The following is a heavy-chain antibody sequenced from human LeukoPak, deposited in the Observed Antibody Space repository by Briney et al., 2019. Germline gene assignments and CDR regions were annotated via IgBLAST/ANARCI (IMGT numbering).Heavy chain of an antibody. Sequence: GGSLRLSCAASGFTVSSNYMSWVRQAPGKGLEWVSVIYSGGSTYYADSMKGRFTISRDNSKNTLYLQMNGLRAEDTSVYYCARQGILTGYYSVYWGQGTLVTVSS. CDR1: GFTVSSNY. CDR2: IYSGGST. V-gene: IGHV3-66*04. J-gene: IGHJ4*02. CDR3: ARQGILTGYYSVY. D-gene: IGHD3-9*01.